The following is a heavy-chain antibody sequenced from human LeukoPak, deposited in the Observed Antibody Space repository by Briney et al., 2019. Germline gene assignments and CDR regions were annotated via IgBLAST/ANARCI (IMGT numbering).Heavy chain of an antibody. CDR2: ISGSGGST. CDR1: EGTFSSYA. V-gene: IGHV3-23*01. D-gene: IGHD4-23*01. CDR3: AKDTHYGGNPHLTFDP. Sequence: GGSLRHSSASSEGTFSSYAISWVRETPGKGRERVSAISGSGGSTYYADAVKGRFTISRDNSKNTLYLQMNSLRAEDTAVYYCAKDTHYGGNPHLTFDPWGQGTLVTVSS. J-gene: IGHJ5*02.